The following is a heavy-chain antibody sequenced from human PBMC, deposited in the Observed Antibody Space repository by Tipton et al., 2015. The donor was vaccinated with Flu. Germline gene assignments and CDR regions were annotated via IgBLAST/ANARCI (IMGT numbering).Heavy chain of an antibody. D-gene: IGHD6-19*01. CDR1: GYSISSGHY. Sequence: TLSLTCVVSGYSISSGHYWGWIRQTPGKVLEWIGNIFHTGTTYYNPSLKGRVAISLDTSKNQFSLKLSSVTAADTAVYYCARDWGRAVVGPWGQGTLVTVSS. V-gene: IGHV4-38-2*02. J-gene: IGHJ1*01. CDR3: ARDWGRAVVGP. CDR2: IFHTGTT.